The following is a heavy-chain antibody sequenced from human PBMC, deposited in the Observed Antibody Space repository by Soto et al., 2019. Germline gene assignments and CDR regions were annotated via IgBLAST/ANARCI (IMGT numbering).Heavy chain of an antibody. V-gene: IGHV4-34*01. D-gene: IGHD3-9*01. CDR3: ARVGDILTGYVY. CDR2: INHSGST. CDR1: GGSFSGYY. Sequence: SETLSLTCAVYGGSFSGYYWSWIRQPPGKGLEWIGEINHSGSTNYNPSLKSRVTISVDTSKNQFSLKLSSVTAADTAVYYCARVGDILTGYVYWGQGTLVTSPQ. J-gene: IGHJ4*02.